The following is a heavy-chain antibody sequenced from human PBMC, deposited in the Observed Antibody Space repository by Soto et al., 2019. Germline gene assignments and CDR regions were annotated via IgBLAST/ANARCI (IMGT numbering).Heavy chain of an antibody. CDR3: ARFGELSPFVTEYFQH. V-gene: IGHV3-23*01. Sequence: GGSLRLSCAASGFTFSSYAMSWVRQAPGKGLEWVSAISGSGGSTYYADSVKGRFTISRDNSKNTLYLQMNSLRAEDTAVYYCARFGELSPFVTEYFQHWGQGTLVTVSS. CDR1: GFTFSSYA. J-gene: IGHJ1*01. CDR2: ISGSGGST. D-gene: IGHD3-10*01.